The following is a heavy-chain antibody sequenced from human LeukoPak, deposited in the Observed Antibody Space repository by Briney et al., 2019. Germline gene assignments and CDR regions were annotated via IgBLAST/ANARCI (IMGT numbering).Heavy chain of an antibody. Sequence: SETLSLTCTVSAYSISNGFLWGWIRQPPGKGLEWIGSIYHSGTTYYNPSLKSRVTMSVDTSKNQFSLKLSSVTAADTAVYYCTRLSHVAGAAKVSWFDPWGQGTLVTLSS. CDR2: IYHSGTT. CDR3: TRLSHVAGAAKVSWFDP. D-gene: IGHD1-26*01. CDR1: AYSISNGFL. V-gene: IGHV4-38-2*02. J-gene: IGHJ5*02.